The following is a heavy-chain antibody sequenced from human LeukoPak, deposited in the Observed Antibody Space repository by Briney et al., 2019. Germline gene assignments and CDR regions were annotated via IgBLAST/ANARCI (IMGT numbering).Heavy chain of an antibody. Sequence: PSETLSLTCAVSGVSISSGGYSWSWIRQPPGKGLEWIGYIYHSGSTYYNPSLKSRVTISVDRSKNQFSLKLSSVTAADTAVYYCARAHDFWSGPNWFDPWGQGTLVTVSS. CDR2: IYHSGST. D-gene: IGHD3-3*01. V-gene: IGHV4-30-2*01. CDR1: GVSISSGGYS. CDR3: ARAHDFWSGPNWFDP. J-gene: IGHJ5*02.